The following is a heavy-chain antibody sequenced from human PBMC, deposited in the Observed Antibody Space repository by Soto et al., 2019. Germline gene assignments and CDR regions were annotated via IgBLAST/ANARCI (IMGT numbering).Heavy chain of an antibody. CDR2: ILVGSGQT. CDR3: AAISSGYYRVFDS. Sequence: QIHLVQSGPEVKRPGTSMKVSCKASGATFTSSTVNWVRQARGQPPEWIGWILVGSGQTNYAQGFQGRAAMTRDMSTYTAYLEVNNLRPDDTAVYYCAAISSGYYRVFDSWGQGTLITVSS. J-gene: IGHJ4*02. CDR1: GATFTSST. V-gene: IGHV1-58*01. D-gene: IGHD3-22*01.